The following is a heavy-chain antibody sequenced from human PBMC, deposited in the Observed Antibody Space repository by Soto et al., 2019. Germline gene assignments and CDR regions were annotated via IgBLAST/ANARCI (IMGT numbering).Heavy chain of an antibody. CDR1: GYTFTSYD. D-gene: IGHD3-22*01. CDR2: MNPNSGNT. J-gene: IGHJ4*02. CDR3: ATDDCHCYYTFNY. Sequence: ASVKVSCKASGYTFTSYDINWVRQATGQGREWMGWMNPNSGNTGYAQKFQGRATLTEDTSTDTAYLELSSLTSEDTAIYYCATDDCHCYYTFNYWGQGYRVTVYS. V-gene: IGHV1-8*01.